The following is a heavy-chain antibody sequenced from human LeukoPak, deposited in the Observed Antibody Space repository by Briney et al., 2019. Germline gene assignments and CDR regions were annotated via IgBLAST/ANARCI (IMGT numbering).Heavy chain of an antibody. V-gene: IGHV4-59*01. Sequence: KPSETLSLTCTVSGGSISSYYWSWIRQPPGKGLEWIGYIYYSGSTNYNPSLKSRVTISVDTSKNQFSLKLSSVTAADTAVYYCARERGGYCSGGSCYSFFDYWGQGTPVTVSS. D-gene: IGHD2-15*01. J-gene: IGHJ4*02. CDR2: IYYSGST. CDR1: GGSISSYY. CDR3: ARERGGYCSGGSCYSFFDY.